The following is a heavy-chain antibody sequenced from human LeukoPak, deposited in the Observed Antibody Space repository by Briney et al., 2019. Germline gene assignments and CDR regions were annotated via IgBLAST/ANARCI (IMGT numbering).Heavy chain of an antibody. Sequence: PGGSLRLSCAASGFTFSSYDMHWVRQATGKGLEWVSAIGTAGDTYYLGSVKGRFTISRENAKNSLYLQMDSLRAGDTAVYYCARGAYYYGMDVWGQGTTVTVSS. J-gene: IGHJ6*02. CDR3: ARGAYYYGMDV. CDR1: GFTFSSYD. V-gene: IGHV3-13*01. CDR2: IGTAGDT.